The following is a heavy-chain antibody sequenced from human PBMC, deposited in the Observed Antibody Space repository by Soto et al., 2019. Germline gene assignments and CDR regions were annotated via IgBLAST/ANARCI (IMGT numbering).Heavy chain of an antibody. CDR3: ARGSGGSGSYSFDY. J-gene: IGHJ4*02. Sequence: SSETLSLTCTFSGGSINSGGYYWSWIRQHPGKGLEWIGSIYYNGNTYYNPSLKGRITISLDTSRNQFSLNLNSVTAADTAVYYCARGSGGSGSYSFDYWGQGTLVTVSS. CDR2: IYYNGNT. CDR1: GGSINSGGYY. D-gene: IGHD3-10*01. V-gene: IGHV4-31*03.